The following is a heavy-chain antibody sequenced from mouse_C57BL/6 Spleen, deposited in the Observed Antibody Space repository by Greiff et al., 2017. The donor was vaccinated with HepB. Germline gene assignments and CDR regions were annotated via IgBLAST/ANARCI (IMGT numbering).Heavy chain of an antibody. J-gene: IGHJ2*01. CDR3: ARNWDRVYFDY. CDR2: ISDGGSYT. Sequence: EVKLVESGGGLVKPGGSLKLSCAASGFTFSSYAMSWVRQTPDKRLEWVATISDGGSYTYYPDNVKGRFTISRDNAKNNLYLQMSHLKSEDTAMYYCARNWDRVYFDYWGQGTTLTVSS. CDR1: GFTFSSYA. D-gene: IGHD4-1*01. V-gene: IGHV5-4*03.